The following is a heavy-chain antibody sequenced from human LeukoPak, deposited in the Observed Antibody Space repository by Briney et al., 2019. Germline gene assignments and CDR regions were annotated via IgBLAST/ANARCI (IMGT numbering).Heavy chain of an antibody. CDR2: ISYDGSNK. CDR3: ARPGGSGWFDAFDI. CDR1: GFTFSSYG. V-gene: IGHV3-30*03. J-gene: IGHJ3*02. Sequence: GGSLRLSCAASGFTFSSYGMHWVRQAPGKGLEWVAVISYDGSNKYYADSVKGRFTISRDNSKNTLYLQMNSLRAEDTAVYYCARPGGSGWFDAFDIWGQGTMVTVSS. D-gene: IGHD6-19*01.